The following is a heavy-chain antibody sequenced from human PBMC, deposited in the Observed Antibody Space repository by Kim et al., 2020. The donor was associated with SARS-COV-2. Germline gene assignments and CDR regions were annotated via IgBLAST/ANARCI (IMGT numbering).Heavy chain of an antibody. CDR3: ARPVGYSSSWPKYNWFDP. D-gene: IGHD6-13*01. CDR1: GGSISSSSYY. V-gene: IGHV4-39*01. Sequence: SETLSLTCTVSGGSISSSSYYWGWIRKPPGKGLEWIGSIYYSGSTYYNPSLKSRVTISVDTSKNQFSLKLSSVTAADTAVYYCARPVGYSSSWPKYNWFDPWGQGTLVTVSS. J-gene: IGHJ5*02. CDR2: IYYSGST.